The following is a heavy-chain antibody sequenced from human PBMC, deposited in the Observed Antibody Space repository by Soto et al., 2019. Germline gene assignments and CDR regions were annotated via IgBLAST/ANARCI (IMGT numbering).Heavy chain of an antibody. CDR2: ISDSGGDT. Sequence: PGGSLRLSCAASGFSFSTYAMSWVRQAPGKGPEWASVISDSGGDTYYADSVRGRFTISRDNSKRTLYLQMNSLRADDTAVYFCAFRNYRGNWYYFDYWGRGTLVTVSS. V-gene: IGHV3-23*01. J-gene: IGHJ4*02. CDR1: GFSFSTYA. CDR3: AFRNYRGNWYYFDY. D-gene: IGHD6-13*01.